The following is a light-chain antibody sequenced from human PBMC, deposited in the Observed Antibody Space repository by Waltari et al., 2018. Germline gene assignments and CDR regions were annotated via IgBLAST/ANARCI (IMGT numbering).Light chain of an antibody. J-gene: IGLJ3*02. CDR3: KSFDNSLSGQGV. CDR1: SSTIGAPYD. CDR2: GSN. Sequence: SLLTQPPSVYGAPGQTVPIPCTGRSSTIGAPYDVHWYQQLPGTAPKLLLYGSNKRPSGVPDRFSASKSGPSASLAITGLQAEDEAEYYCKSFDNSLSGQGVFGGGTKLTVL. V-gene: IGLV1-40*01.